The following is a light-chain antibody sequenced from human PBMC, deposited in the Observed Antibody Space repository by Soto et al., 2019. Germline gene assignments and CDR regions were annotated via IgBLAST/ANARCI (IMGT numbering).Light chain of an antibody. J-gene: IGLJ2*01. CDR3: AGWDDRLNGVV. CDR1: NSNIGSNA. CDR2: SNN. V-gene: IGLV1-44*01. Sequence: QSVLTQPPSASGTPGQRVTISCSGSNSNIGSNAVNWYLQLPGTAPKDFIYSNNQRPSGVPDRFSGSKSGTSASLAISGRQSEDEADYYCAGWDDRLNGVVFGGGTKLTVL.